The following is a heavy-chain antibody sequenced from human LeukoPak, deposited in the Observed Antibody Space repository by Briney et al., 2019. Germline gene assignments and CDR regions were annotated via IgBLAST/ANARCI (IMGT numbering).Heavy chain of an antibody. CDR1: GGSFSGYY. J-gene: IGHJ6*03. CDR2: IYYSGST. CDR3: AMSRDYYYYYMDV. Sequence: SETLSLTCAVYGGSFSGYYWSWIRQPPGKGLEWIGSIYYSGSTYYNPSLKSRVTISVDTSKNQFSLKLSSVTAADTAVYYCAMSRDYYYYYMDVWGKGTTVTVSS. V-gene: IGHV4-34*01.